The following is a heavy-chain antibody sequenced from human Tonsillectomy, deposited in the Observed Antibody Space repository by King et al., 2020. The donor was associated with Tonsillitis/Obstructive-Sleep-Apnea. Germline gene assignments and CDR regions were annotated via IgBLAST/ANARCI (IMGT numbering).Heavy chain of an antibody. J-gene: IGHJ6*02. CDR3: ARGWEGTHPLGSTNYFYGIDV. CDR1: GFTFSDHY. V-gene: IGHV3-72*01. D-gene: IGHD1-26*01. CDR2: SRNKANDYTT. Sequence: VQLVESGGGLVQPGGSLRLSCAASGFTFSDHYMDWVRQAPGKGLEWVGRSRNKANDYTTKYAASVEGRFTISRDDSKNSLFLQMNRLKIEDAAVYYCARGWEGTHPLGSTNYFYGIDVWGQGTTVTVSS.